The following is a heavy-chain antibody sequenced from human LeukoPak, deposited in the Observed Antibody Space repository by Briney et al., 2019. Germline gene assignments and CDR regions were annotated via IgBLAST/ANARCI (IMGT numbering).Heavy chain of an antibody. CDR2: IGDSDTST. Sequence: PGGSLRLSCVVSGFTLSNSAMTWVRQAPGTGLEWVAIIGDSDTSTNYPDSVRGRFIISRDNSKDTLHLQMDSLRVEDTAVYYCAKGPTLTSFGSWGQGTLVTVSS. V-gene: IGHV3-23*05. CDR3: AKGPTLTSFGS. J-gene: IGHJ4*01. D-gene: IGHD4-17*01. CDR1: GFTLSNSA.